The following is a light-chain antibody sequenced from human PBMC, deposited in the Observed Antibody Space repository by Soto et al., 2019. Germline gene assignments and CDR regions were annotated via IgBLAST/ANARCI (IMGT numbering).Light chain of an antibody. CDR3: QQYNNWPPWT. Sequence: EIVMTQSPATLSVSPGERATLSCRASQSVSSNLAWYQQKPGQAPRLLIYGASTRATGIPARFSGSGSGTEFTLTISSLQSEDFAVYCWQQYNNWPPWTFGQGTKVHIK. V-gene: IGKV3D-15*01. CDR1: QSVSSN. CDR2: GAS. J-gene: IGKJ1*01.